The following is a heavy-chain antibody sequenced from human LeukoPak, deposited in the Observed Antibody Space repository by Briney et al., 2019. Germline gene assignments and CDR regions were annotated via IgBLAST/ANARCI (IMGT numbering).Heavy chain of an antibody. CDR1: GFTFSSYG. D-gene: IGHD6-13*01. J-gene: IGHJ4*02. CDR3: ARVPGIEAAGYFDY. V-gene: IGHV3-30*02. Sequence: GGSLRLSCAASGFTFSSYGMHWVRQAPGKGLEWVAFIRYDGSNKYYADSVKARFTISRDNSKSTLYLQMNSLRAEDTAVYYCARVPGIEAAGYFDYWGQGTLVTVSS. CDR2: IRYDGSNK.